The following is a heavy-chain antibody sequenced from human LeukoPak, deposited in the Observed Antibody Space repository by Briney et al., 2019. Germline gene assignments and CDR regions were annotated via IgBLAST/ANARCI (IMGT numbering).Heavy chain of an antibody. CDR2: IYTGGST. J-gene: IGHJ6*03. CDR1: GGSISSYY. CDR3: ARDSVPLYDFWSGYKDYMDV. D-gene: IGHD3-3*01. Sequence: SETLSLTCTVSGGSISSYYWSWIRQPAGKGLEWIGRIYTGGSTNYNPSLKSRVTMSVDTSKNQFSLKLSSVTAAGTAVYYCARDSVPLYDFWSGYKDYMDVWGKGTTVTVSS. V-gene: IGHV4-4*07.